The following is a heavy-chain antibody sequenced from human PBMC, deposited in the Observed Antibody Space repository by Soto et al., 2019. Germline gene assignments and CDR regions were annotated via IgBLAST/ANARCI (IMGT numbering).Heavy chain of an antibody. CDR3: ARSDDAAGYSGYDYPDLVYYDSSGPTYDY. D-gene: IGHD5-12*01. J-gene: IGHJ4*02. Sequence: PWWSLRLSFASSGFTFSDYDMSWIRQAPGKGLEWVAVISRNFTDRYYADSVKGRFTISRDNSKNTLYLQMNSLRAEDTAVYYCARSDDAAGYSGYDYPDLVYYDSSGPTYDYWGQGTLVTVSS. V-gene: IGHV3-11*06. CDR2: ISRNFTDR. CDR1: GFTFSDYD.